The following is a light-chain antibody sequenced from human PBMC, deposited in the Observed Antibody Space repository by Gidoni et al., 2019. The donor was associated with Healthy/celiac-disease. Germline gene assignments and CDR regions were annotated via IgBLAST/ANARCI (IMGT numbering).Light chain of an antibody. J-gene: IGKJ4*01. CDR3: QQSYSTLT. CDR1: QSISSY. Sequence: DIQMTQSPSSLSASVGDRVTITCRASQSISSYLTWYQQKPGKAPKLLIYAASSLQSGVPSRFSGSGSGKDLTLTISSLQAEDFANYYCQQSYSTLTFGGGTKVEIK. CDR2: AAS. V-gene: IGKV1-39*01.